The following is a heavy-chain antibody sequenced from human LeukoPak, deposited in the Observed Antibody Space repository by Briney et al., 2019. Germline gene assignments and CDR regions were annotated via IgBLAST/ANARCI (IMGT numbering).Heavy chain of an antibody. CDR2: ISAYNGNT. Sequence: GASVKVSCKASGYTFTSYGISWVRQAPGQGLEWMGWISAYNGNTNYAQKLQGRVTMTTDTSTSTAYMGLRSLRSDDTAVYYCARDTYLAEIATMGTLYYWGQGTLVTVSS. V-gene: IGHV1-18*01. J-gene: IGHJ4*02. CDR1: GYTFTSYG. CDR3: ARDTYLAEIATMGTLYY. D-gene: IGHD5-24*01.